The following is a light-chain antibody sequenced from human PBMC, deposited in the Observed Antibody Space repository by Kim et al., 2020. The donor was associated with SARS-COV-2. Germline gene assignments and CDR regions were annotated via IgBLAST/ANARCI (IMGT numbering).Light chain of an antibody. V-gene: IGKV1-12*01. Sequence: DIQMTQSPSSVSASVGDRVTITCRASQGSSSSIAWYQQKPGKAPKLLIHGASTLQSGVPSRFSGGGSGTAFTLTISSLQTEDSATYDYIQVNNFPYPLGQGTRLEI. CDR1: QGSSSS. J-gene: IGKJ2*01. CDR3: IQVNNFPYP. CDR2: GAS.